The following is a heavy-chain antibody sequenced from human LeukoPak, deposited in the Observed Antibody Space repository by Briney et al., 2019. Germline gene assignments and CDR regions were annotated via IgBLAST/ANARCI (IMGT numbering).Heavy chain of an antibody. D-gene: IGHD3-3*01. CDR1: GFTFEDYD. J-gene: IGHJ4*02. Sequence: GRSLRLSCAASGFTFEDYDMNWGRQAPGKGLDWDSGIKWNGGSTGYADTVRGRFPISRDNAKNSLYLQKNSLRAEDTALYYCARDRNDYDFWSGYSMSYFDYWGQGTLVTVSS. V-gene: IGHV3-20*04. CDR3: ARDRNDYDFWSGYSMSYFDY. CDR2: IKWNGGST.